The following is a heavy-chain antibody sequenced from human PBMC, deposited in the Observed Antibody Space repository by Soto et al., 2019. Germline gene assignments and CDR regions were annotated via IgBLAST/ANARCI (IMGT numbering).Heavy chain of an antibody. V-gene: IGHV1-24*01. CDR1: GYTLTELS. CDR3: ATESRSGLYCSGGSCQRAFDI. J-gene: IGHJ3*02. CDR2: FDPEDGET. D-gene: IGHD2-15*01. Sequence: GASVKVSCKVSGYTLTELSMHWVRQAPGKGLEWMGCFDPEDGETIYAQKFQGRVTMTEDTSTDTAYMELSSLRSEDTAVYYCATESRSGLYCSGGSCQRAFDIWGQGAMVTVSS.